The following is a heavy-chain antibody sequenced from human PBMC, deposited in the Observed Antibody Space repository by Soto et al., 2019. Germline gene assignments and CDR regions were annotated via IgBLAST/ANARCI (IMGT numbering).Heavy chain of an antibody. Sequence: GGSLRLSCAASGFTFSSYSMNWVRQAPGKGLEWVSYISSSSSTIYYADSVKGRFTISRDNAKNSLYLQMNSLRDEDTAVYYCARDLKRFGEYHGMDVWGQGTTVTVSS. CDR2: ISSSSSTI. D-gene: IGHD3-10*01. J-gene: IGHJ6*02. CDR3: ARDLKRFGEYHGMDV. CDR1: GFTFSSYS. V-gene: IGHV3-48*02.